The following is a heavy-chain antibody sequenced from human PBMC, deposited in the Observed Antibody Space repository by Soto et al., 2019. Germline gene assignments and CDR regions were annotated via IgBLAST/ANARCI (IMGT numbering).Heavy chain of an antibody. V-gene: IGHV3-21*04. J-gene: IGHJ6*02. CDR1: VFTFSSYS. CDR2: ISSSSSYI. CDR3: ARLYGYNRAHYYYGMDV. Sequence: GGSLRLSCAASVFTFSSYSMNWVRQAPGKGLEWVSSISSSSSYIYYADSVKGRFTISRDNAKNSLYLQMNSLRASDTAMYYCARLYGYNRAHYYYGMDVWGQGTTVTVSS. D-gene: IGHD5-12*01.